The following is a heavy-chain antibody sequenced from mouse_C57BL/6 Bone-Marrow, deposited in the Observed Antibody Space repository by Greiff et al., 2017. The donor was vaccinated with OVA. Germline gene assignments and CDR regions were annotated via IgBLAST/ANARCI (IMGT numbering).Heavy chain of an antibody. V-gene: IGHV1-76*01. CDR3: ARGGTYP. D-gene: IGHD5-1*01. Sequence: VQLQQSGAELVRPGASVKLSCKASGYTFTDYYINWVKQRPGQGLEWIARIYPGSGNTYYNEKFKGKATLTAEKSSSTAYMQLSSLTSEDSAVYFCARGGTYPWGQGTTLTVSS. CDR2: IYPGSGNT. CDR1: GYTFTDYY. J-gene: IGHJ2*01.